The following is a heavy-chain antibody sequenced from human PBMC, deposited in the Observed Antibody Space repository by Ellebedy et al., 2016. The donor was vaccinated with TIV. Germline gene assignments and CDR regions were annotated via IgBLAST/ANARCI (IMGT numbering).Heavy chain of an antibody. J-gene: IGHJ4*02. CDR3: TTELCSSGCFPGIY. CDR2: IKTTTGGGAT. CDR1: GFIFSNAW. V-gene: IGHV3-15*07. Sequence: GGSLKISCAASGFIFSNAWVNSVRQAPGKGLEWVGRIKTTTGGGATDYAAPVKGRFIISRDDSKNTLYLQMNSLKTEDTAVYYCTTELCSSGCFPGIYWGQGTLVTVSS. D-gene: IGHD2-15*01.